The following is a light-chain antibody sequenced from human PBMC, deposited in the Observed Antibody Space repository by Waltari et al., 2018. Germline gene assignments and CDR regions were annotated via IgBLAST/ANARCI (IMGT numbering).Light chain of an antibody. CDR1: TSNIGSST. J-gene: IGLJ3*02. V-gene: IGLV1-44*01. Sequence: QSVLTQPPSASGAPGQSVNIPCSGSTSNIGSSTVHWYQQLPGTAPKLLISIHNERPSGVPDRFSGSTSGTSASLAISGLQSEDEADYYCAAWDDSLNAWVFGGGTKLTVL. CDR2: IHN. CDR3: AAWDDSLNAWV.